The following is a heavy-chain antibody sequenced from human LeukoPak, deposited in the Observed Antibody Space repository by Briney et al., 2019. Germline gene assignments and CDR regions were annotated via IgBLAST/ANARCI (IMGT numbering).Heavy chain of an antibody. CDR3: ARAQSYCSGGSCYDYFDY. V-gene: IGHV3-33*01. J-gene: IGHJ4*02. CDR1: GFTFSSYG. Sequence: GGSLRLSCAASGFTFSSYGMHWVRQAPGKGLEWVAVIWYDGSNKYYADSVKGRFTISRDNSKNTLYLQMNSLRAEDTAVYYCARAQSYCSGGSCYDYFDYWGQGTLVTVS. D-gene: IGHD2-15*01. CDR2: IWYDGSNK.